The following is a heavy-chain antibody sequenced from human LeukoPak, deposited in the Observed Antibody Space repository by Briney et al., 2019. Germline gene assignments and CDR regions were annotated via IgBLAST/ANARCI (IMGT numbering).Heavy chain of an antibody. CDR1: GYTFTSYG. J-gene: IGHJ4*02. Sequence: ASVKVSCKASGYTFTSYGISWVRQAPGQGLEWMGWISAYNGNTNYAQKLQGGVTMTTDTSTSTAYMELRSLRSDDTAVYYCARDGDILTGYYPPYYFDYWGQGTLVTVSS. D-gene: IGHD3-9*01. CDR2: ISAYNGNT. CDR3: ARDGDILTGYYPPYYFDY. V-gene: IGHV1-18*01.